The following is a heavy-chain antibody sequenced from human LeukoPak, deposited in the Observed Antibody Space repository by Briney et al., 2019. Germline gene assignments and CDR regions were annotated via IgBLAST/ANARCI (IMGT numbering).Heavy chain of an antibody. J-gene: IGHJ4*02. D-gene: IGHD3-16*01. Sequence: SETLSLTCAVYGGSFSGYYWSWIRQPPGKGLEWIGNIYYSGSAYYNPSLKSRVTISVDTSKNQFSLKLSSVTAADTAVYYCARRLDGGFDYWGQGTLVTVSS. V-gene: IGHV4-34*01. CDR2: IYYSGSA. CDR1: GGSFSGYY. CDR3: ARRLDGGFDY.